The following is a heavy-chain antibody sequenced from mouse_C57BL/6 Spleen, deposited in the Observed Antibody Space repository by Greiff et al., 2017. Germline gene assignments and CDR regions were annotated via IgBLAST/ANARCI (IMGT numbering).Heavy chain of an antibody. Sequence: EVQLQQSGAELVRPGASVKLSCTASGFNIKAYYLPWVQQRPEQGLEWIGRIDPEDGATESAPKFQGKATMTADTSSNTAYLQLSSLTSEDAAVYYCTPHYYGSSYYYAMDYWGQGTSVTVSS. V-gene: IGHV14-1*01. D-gene: IGHD1-1*01. CDR1: GFNIKAYY. CDR2: IDPEDGAT. J-gene: IGHJ4*01. CDR3: TPHYYGSSYYYAMDY.